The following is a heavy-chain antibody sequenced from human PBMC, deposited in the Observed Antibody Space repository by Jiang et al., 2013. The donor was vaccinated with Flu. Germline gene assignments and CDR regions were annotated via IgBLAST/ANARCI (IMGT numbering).Heavy chain of an antibody. CDR3: AREVYRGQRYGYFDY. V-gene: IGHV4-39*02. Sequence: GPGLVKSSETLSLTCTLSGGSITFTSYYWGWIRQPPGKGLEWIGSISYSGSPYYNPSLKSRLTISVDRSKNQVSLQVRSVTAADTAVYYCAREVYRGQRYGYFDYWGQEILVTVSS. CDR1: GGSITFTSYY. D-gene: IGHD5-18*01. J-gene: IGHJ4*02. CDR2: ISYSGSP.